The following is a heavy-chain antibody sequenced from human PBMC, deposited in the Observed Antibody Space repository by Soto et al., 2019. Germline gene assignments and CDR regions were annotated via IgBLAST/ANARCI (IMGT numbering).Heavy chain of an antibody. CDR3: VKSLITFGGRQSSYFDS. CDR2: ISYDGVWK. V-gene: IGHV3-30-3*01. D-gene: IGHD3-16*01. Sequence: PGGSLRLSCTASGFTFTNYAMHWVRQAPGKGLEWVAVISYDGVWKHYADAVKGRFTISRDDPNNALFLEMDSLRPEDTALYYCVKSLITFGGRQSSYFDSWGQGTLVTVSS. J-gene: IGHJ4*02. CDR1: GFTFTNYA.